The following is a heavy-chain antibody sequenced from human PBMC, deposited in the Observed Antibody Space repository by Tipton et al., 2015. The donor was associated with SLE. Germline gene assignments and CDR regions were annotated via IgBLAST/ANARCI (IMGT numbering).Heavy chain of an antibody. J-gene: IGHJ4*02. V-gene: IGHV3-30*02. Sequence: SLRLSCAASGFTFSSYGMHWVRQAPGKGLEWVAFIRYDGSNTYYADSVKGRFTISRDNSKNTLYLQMNSLRAEDTAVYYCAKRYFDYWGQGTLVTVSS. CDR2: IRYDGSNT. CDR3: AKRYFDY. CDR1: GFTFSSYG.